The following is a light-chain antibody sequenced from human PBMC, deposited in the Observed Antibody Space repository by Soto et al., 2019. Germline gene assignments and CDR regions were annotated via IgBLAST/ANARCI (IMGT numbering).Light chain of an antibody. Sequence: DIQMTQSPPSLSASVGDRVTITCRASQSISSYLNWYQQKPGKAPKLLIYAASSLQSGVPSRFSGSGSGTDFTLTISSLQPEDFATYYCQQSYSTPATFGQGTRLEI. CDR2: AAS. CDR1: QSISSY. V-gene: IGKV1-39*01. CDR3: QQSYSTPAT. J-gene: IGKJ5*01.